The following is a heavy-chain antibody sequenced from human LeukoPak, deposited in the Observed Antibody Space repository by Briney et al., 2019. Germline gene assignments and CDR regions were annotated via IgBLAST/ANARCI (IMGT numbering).Heavy chain of an antibody. V-gene: IGHV5-51*01. J-gene: IGHJ4*02. Sequence: GEALKISWRGSWYSFTSYWIGWVRQIPGKGLEWMGIIYPCDSDTRYSPRFQGHVTISADKSISTTYMQWSSLKASDTAMYYCARHPAATDYWCQGTVVTVSS. D-gene: IGHD2-2*01. CDR2: IYPCDSDT. CDR1: WYSFTSYW. CDR3: ARHPAATDY.